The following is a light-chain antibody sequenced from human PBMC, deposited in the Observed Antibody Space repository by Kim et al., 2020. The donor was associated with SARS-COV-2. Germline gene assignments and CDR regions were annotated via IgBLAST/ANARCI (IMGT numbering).Light chain of an antibody. J-gene: IGKJ5*01. CDR2: DAS. V-gene: IGKV3-11*01. CDR3: QQRSKWPPVT. CDR1: QSVSSY. Sequence: EIVLTQSPATLSLSPGERATLSCRASQSVSSYLAWYQQKPGQAPGLLIYDASNRATGIPARFSGSGSGTDFTLTISSLEPEDFAVYYCQQRSKWPPVTFGQGTRLEIK.